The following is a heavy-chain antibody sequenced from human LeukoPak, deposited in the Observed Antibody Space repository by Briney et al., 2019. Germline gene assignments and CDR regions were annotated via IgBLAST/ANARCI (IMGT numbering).Heavy chain of an antibody. CDR2: ISAYNGNT. CDR1: GYTFTSYG. CDR3: ARGGGSYYRNYFDY. J-gene: IGHJ4*02. V-gene: IGHV1-18*01. Sequence: ASVKVSCKASGYTFTSYGISWVRQAPGQGLEWMGWISAYNGNTNYAQKLQGRVTMTADTSTSTAYMELRSLRSDDTAAYYCARGGGSYYRNYFDYWGQGTLVTVSS. D-gene: IGHD1-26*01.